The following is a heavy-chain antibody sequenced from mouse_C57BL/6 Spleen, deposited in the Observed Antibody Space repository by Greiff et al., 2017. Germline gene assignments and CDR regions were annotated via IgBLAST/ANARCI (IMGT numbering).Heavy chain of an antibody. V-gene: IGHV1-80*01. CDR3: ARGSDYYYAMDD. CDR2: IYPGDGDT. D-gene: IGHD2-4*01. J-gene: IGHJ4*01. CDR1: GYAFSSYW. Sequence: QVQLQQSGAELVKPGASVKISCKASGYAFSSYWMNWVKQRPGKGLEWIGQIYPGDGDTNYNGKFKGKATLTADKSSSTAYMQLSSLTSEDSAVYFCARGSDYYYAMDDWGQGTSVTVSS.